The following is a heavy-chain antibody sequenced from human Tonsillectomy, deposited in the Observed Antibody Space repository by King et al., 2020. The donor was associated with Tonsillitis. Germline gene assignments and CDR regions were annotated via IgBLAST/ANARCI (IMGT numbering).Heavy chain of an antibody. D-gene: IGHD2-2*02. CDR1: GFTFDDYA. V-gene: IGHV3-9*01. Sequence: VQLVESGGGLGQPGRSLRLSCAASGFTFDDYAMHWVRHAPGKGLEWVSGISWNSGNIGYADSVKGRFTISRDNAKNSLYLQMSSLRAEDTALYYCAKGLYCSSNSCYMGGLTYGMDVWGQGTTVTVSS. CDR3: AKGLYCSSNSCYMGGLTYGMDV. CDR2: ISWNSGNI. J-gene: IGHJ6*02.